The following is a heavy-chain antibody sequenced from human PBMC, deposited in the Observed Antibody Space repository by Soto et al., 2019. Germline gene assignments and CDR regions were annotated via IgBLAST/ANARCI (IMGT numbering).Heavy chain of an antibody. CDR1: RFTFSTYA. CDR2: ISGGGGST. J-gene: IGHJ6*02. CDR3: AKVSLGALTFTDYYYYGLDV. D-gene: IGHD1-26*01. Sequence: GSRRRSCAASRFTFSTYAMNWVRQAPGKGLEWVSAISGGGGSTYYADSVKGRVTISRDNSKNTLYLQMNGLRAEDTAVYYCAKVSLGALTFTDYYYYGLDVWGQWTTVTVSS. V-gene: IGHV3-23*01.